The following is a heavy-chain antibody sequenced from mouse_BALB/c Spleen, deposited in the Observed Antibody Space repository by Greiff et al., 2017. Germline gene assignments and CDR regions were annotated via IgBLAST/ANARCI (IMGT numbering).Heavy chain of an antibody. Sequence: VQLQQSGAELVRPGALVKLSCKASGFNIKDYYMHWVKQRPEQGLEWIGWIDPENGNTIYDPKFQGKASITADTSSNTAYLQLSSLTSEDTAVYYCATYDYDRSMDYWGQGTSVTVSS. CDR3: ATYDYDRSMDY. CDR1: GFNIKDYY. J-gene: IGHJ4*01. D-gene: IGHD2-4*01. CDR2: IDPENGNT. V-gene: IGHV14-1*02.